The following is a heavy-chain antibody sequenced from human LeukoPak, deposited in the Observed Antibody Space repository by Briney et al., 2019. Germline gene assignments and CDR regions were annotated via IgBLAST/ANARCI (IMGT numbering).Heavy chain of an antibody. CDR2: FDPEDGET. CDR1: GYTLTELS. D-gene: IGHD2-8*01. V-gene: IGHV1-24*01. J-gene: IGHJ4*02. CDR3: ATDIVVLMVYATDY. Sequence: ASVKVSCKVSGYTLTELSMHWVRQAPGKGLEWVGGFDPEDGETIYAQKFQGRVTMTEDTSTDTAYMELSSLRSEDTAVYYCATDIVVLMVYATDYWGQGTLVTVSS.